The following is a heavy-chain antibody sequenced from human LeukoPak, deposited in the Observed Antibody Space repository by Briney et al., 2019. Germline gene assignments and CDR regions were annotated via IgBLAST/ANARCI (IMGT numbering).Heavy chain of an antibody. J-gene: IGHJ2*01. D-gene: IGHD5-24*01. CDR3: ARDGYNPRYFDL. CDR2: ISAYNGNT. CDR1: GYTFTSYG. V-gene: IGHV1-18*01. Sequence: ASVKVSCKASGYTFTSYGISWVRQAPGQGLEWMGWISAYNGNTNYAQKLQGRVTITADKSTSTAYMELSSLRSEDTAVYYCARDGYNPRYFDLWGRGTLVTVSS.